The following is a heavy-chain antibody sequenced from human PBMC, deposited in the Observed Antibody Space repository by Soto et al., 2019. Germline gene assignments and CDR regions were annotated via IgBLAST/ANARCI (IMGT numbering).Heavy chain of an antibody. Sequence: QVQLVQSGAEVKKPGASVTVSCKASGYTFTGYYVHWVRQAPGQGLEWMGWINPNSGDTDYAQTFQGRVTMTRDTSITTAYMDLSRLTSDDTAVYYCARGAASTICFDYWGQGTLVTVSS. CDR1: GYTFTGYY. J-gene: IGHJ4*02. CDR2: INPNSGDT. CDR3: ARGAASTICFDY. D-gene: IGHD3-3*01. V-gene: IGHV1-2*02.